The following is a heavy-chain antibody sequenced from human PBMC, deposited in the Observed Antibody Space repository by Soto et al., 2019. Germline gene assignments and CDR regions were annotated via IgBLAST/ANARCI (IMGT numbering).Heavy chain of an antibody. CDR3: ARTRLVRRYFDY. D-gene: IGHD6-19*01. J-gene: IGHJ4*02. Sequence: QVQLQQWGAGLLKPSETLSLTCAVYGGSFSGYYCSWIRQPPGKGLEWIGEINHSGSTNYNPSLKSRVTISVDTSKNQFSLKVSSVTAADTAVYYCARTRLVRRYFDYWGQGTLVTVSS. V-gene: IGHV4-34*01. CDR1: GGSFSGYY. CDR2: INHSGST.